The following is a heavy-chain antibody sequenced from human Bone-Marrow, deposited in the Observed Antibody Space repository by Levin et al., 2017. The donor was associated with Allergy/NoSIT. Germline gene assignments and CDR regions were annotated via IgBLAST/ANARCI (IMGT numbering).Heavy chain of an antibody. D-gene: IGHD3-16*01. V-gene: IGHV4-31*03. CDR3: ARVIWGNVYSPPRLDF. Sequence: PSETLSLTCSVSGDSINSGGYYWSWVRQHPGKGLEWIGYIYYSGSTFYNPSLKSRVTISLDTSKNQFYLSLGSVTVADTAVYFCARVIWGNVYSPPRLDFWGQGALVTVSS. CDR1: GDSINSGGYY. CDR2: IYYSGST. J-gene: IGHJ4*02.